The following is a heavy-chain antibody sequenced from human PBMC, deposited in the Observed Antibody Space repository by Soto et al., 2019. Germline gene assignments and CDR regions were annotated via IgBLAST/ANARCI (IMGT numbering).Heavy chain of an antibody. V-gene: IGHV3-74*01. J-gene: IGHJ6*03. CDR3: ARIGTGYYYMDV. Sequence: EVQLVESGGGLVQPGGSLRLSCAASGFTFSSYWMHWVRQAPGEGLIWVSRINCDGSRTTYADSVKGRFTISRDNAKNTVYLQMNSLSAEDTAVYYCARIGTGYYYMDVWGKGTTVTVSS. CDR2: INCDGSRT. D-gene: IGHD1-1*01. CDR1: GFTFSSYW.